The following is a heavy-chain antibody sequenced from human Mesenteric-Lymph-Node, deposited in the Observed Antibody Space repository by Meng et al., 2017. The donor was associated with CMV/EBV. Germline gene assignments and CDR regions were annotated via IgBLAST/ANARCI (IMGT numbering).Heavy chain of an antibody. D-gene: IGHD5-24*01. CDR1: GYTFTTYY. V-gene: IGHV1-46*01. CDR3: TRDLHMAVPVRGY. CDR2: INPDGGST. Sequence: ASVKVSCKASGYTFTTYYIHWVRQAPGQGLEWMGIINPDGGSTIYAQNFQGRVTMTSDTSTSTVYMELSRLRSDDTAVYYCTRDLHMAVPVRGYWGQGTLVTVSS. J-gene: IGHJ4*02.